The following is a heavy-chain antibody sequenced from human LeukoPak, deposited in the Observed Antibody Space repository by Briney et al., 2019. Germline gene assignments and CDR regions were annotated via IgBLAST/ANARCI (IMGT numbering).Heavy chain of an antibody. D-gene: IGHD2-2*02. CDR2: INLDIVVT. J-gene: IGHJ6*03. CDR3: ARGVYCSSASCYSGLGYYYYYMDV. V-gene: IGHV1-2*02. Sequence: ASVRVSCKASGYTFTGYYMHWVRQAPGQGLEWMGWINLDIVVTNYAQNFQGGVTMTRDTSITTAYMELTRLRSDGTAVYYCARGVYCSSASCYSGLGYYYYYMDVWGKGTTVTASS. CDR1: GYTFTGYY.